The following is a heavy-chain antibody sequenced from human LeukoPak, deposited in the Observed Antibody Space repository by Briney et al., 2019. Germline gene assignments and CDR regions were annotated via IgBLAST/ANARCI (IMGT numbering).Heavy chain of an antibody. Sequence: GSVKVSCKASGYTFTGYYMHWVRQAPGQGLEWMGWINPNSGGTNYAQKFQGRVTMTRDTSISTAYMELSRLTSDDTAVYYCARSQGYCSGGSCLQGDWFDPWGQGTLVTVSS. CDR3: ARSQGYCSGGSCLQGDWFDP. CDR1: GYTFTGYY. J-gene: IGHJ5*02. V-gene: IGHV1-2*02. D-gene: IGHD2-15*01. CDR2: INPNSGGT.